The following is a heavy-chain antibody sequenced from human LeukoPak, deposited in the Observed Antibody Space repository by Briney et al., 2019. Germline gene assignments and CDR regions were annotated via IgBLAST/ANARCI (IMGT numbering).Heavy chain of an antibody. V-gene: IGHV1-8*01. CDR3: ASGHYYDSSGYLPDHY. CDR2: MNPNSGNT. D-gene: IGHD3-22*01. Sequence: GASVKVSCKASGYTFTSYDINWVRQATGQGLEWMGWMNPNSGNTGYAQKFQGRVTMTRNTSISTAYMELSSLRSEDTAVYYCASGHYYDSSGYLPDHYWGQGTLVIVSS. CDR1: GYTFTSYD. J-gene: IGHJ4*02.